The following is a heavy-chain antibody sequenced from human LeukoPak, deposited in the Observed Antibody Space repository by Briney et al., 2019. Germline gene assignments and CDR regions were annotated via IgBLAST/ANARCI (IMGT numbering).Heavy chain of an antibody. CDR3: ARERQYTVIHSGAFDI. CDR2: IASDGSHT. V-gene: IGHV3-30*04. Sequence: PGGSLRLYCAASGFYFSNYFMHSARQAPGKGLEWVADIASDGSHTFYVESVKGRFTISRDNSKNTLYLQMNSLRAEDTAGYFWARERQYTVIHSGAFDIWGQGTMVTVSS. J-gene: IGHJ3*02. D-gene: IGHD2-21*02. CDR1: GFYFSNYF.